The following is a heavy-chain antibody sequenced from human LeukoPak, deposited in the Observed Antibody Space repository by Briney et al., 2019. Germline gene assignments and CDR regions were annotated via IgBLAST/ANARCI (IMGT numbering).Heavy chain of an antibody. CDR3: AASIADTGAYYYYYMDG. CDR2: INSDGSST. V-gene: IGHV3-74*01. CDR1: GFTFSSYW. J-gene: IGHJ6*03. D-gene: IGHD6-6*01. Sequence: PGGSLRLSCAASGFTFSSYWMHWVRQAPGKGLVWVSRINSDGSSTSYADSVKGRFTISRDNAKNTLYLQMNSLRAEDTAVYYCAASIADTGAYYYYYMDGLGKETTVTVSS.